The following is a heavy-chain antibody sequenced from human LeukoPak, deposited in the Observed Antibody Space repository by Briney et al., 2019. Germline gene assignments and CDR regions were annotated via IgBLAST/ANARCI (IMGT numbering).Heavy chain of an antibody. V-gene: IGHV3-30-3*01. J-gene: IGHJ3*01. CDR1: GFTFSSYT. Sequence: GRSLRLSCAASGFTFSSYTLHWVRQAPGKGLEWVALISYDGSNKYYADSVKGRFTVSRDNSKNTLYLQMNYLRVEDTAVYYCARDPNGDYLGAFGFWGQGTLVTVSS. CDR3: ARDPNGDYLGAFGF. D-gene: IGHD4-17*01. CDR2: ISYDGSNK.